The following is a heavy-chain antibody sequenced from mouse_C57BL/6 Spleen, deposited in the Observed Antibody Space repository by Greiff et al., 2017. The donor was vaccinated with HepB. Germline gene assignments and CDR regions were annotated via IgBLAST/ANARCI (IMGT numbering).Heavy chain of an antibody. D-gene: IGHD2-2*01. Sequence: EVKLMESGPGLVKPSQTVFLTCTVTGISITTGNYRWSWIRQFPGNKLEWIGYIYYSGTITYNPSLTSRTTITRDTPKNQFFLEMNSLTAEDTATYYCARYGYDGGYYFDYWGQGTTLTVSS. CDR2: IYYSGTI. CDR3: ARYGYDGGYYFDY. CDR1: GISITTGNYR. J-gene: IGHJ2*01. V-gene: IGHV3-5*01.